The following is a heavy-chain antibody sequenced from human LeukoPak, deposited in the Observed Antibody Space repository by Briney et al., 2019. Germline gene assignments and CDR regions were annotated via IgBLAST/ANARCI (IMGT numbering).Heavy chain of an antibody. J-gene: IGHJ4*02. Sequence: PSETLSLTCTVSGGSISSYYWSWIRQPPGKGLEWIGYIYYSGSTNYNPSLKSRVTISVDTSKNQFSLKLSSVTAADTAVYYCARAVRFRKYYFDYWGQGTLVTVSS. CDR3: ARAVRFRKYYFDY. D-gene: IGHD3-10*01. V-gene: IGHV4-59*12. CDR1: GGSISSYY. CDR2: IYYSGST.